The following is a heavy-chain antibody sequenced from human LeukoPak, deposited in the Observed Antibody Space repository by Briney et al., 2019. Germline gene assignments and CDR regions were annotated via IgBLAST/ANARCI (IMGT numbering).Heavy chain of an antibody. CDR1: GYTFISYA. CDR3: ARDLYDDSSGYYHWYFDL. J-gene: IGHJ2*01. D-gene: IGHD3-22*01. V-gene: IGHV1-69*13. Sequence: SVKVSCKTSGYTFISYAISWVRQAPGQGLEWMGGIIPIFGTANYAQKFQGRVTITADESTSTAYMELSSLRSEDTAVYYCARDLYDDSSGYYHWYFDLWGRGTLVTVSS. CDR2: IIPIFGTA.